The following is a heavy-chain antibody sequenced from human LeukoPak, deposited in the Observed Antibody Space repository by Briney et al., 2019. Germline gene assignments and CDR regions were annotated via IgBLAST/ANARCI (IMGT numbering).Heavy chain of an antibody. CDR1: GFTFSSYE. CDR3: AREIGVGARLRQGAFDI. J-gene: IGHJ3*02. D-gene: IGHD1-26*01. Sequence: PGGSLRLSCAASGFTFSSYEMNWVRQAPGKGLEWVSYISSSSSYIYYADSVKGRFTISRDNAKNSLYLQMNSLRAEDTAVYYCAREIGVGARLRQGAFDIWGQGTMVTVSS. CDR2: ISSSSSYI. V-gene: IGHV3-21*05.